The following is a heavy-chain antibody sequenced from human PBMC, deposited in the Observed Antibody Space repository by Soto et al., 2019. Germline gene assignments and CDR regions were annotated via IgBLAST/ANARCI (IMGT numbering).Heavy chain of an antibody. CDR2: INAGNGNT. Sequence: QVPLVQSGAEVKKPGASVKVSCKAYGYTFTTYARHWVRQAPGQRLEWMGWINAGNGNTKYSQKFQGRVTITRDTSASTAYMELSSLRSEDTAVYYCARVTSTGWRLMDVWGQGTTVTVSS. V-gene: IGHV1-3*01. CDR1: GYTFTTYA. J-gene: IGHJ6*02. CDR3: ARVTSTGWRLMDV. D-gene: IGHD6-19*01.